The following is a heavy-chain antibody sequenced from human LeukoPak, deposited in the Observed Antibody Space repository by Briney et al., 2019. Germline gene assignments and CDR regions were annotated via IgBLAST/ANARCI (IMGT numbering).Heavy chain of an antibody. J-gene: IGHJ4*02. V-gene: IGHV3-23*01. CDR2: ISGSGGST. Sequence: GGSLRLSCAASGFTFSSYGMSWVRQAPGKGLEWVSAISGSGGSTYYADSVKGRFTISRDNSKNTPYLQMNSLRAEDTAVYYCAKDMRSAFDYWGQGTLVTVSS. CDR3: AKDMRSAFDY. CDR1: GFTFSSYG. D-gene: IGHD3-16*01.